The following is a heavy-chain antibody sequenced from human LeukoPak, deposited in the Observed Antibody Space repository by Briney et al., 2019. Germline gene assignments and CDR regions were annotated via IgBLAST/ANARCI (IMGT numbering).Heavy chain of an antibody. CDR3: ATDSSSSSYY. CDR2: IKSKTDGGTT. Sequence: RGSLRLSCAASGFSFSNAWMSWVRQAPGKGLEWVGRIKSKTDGGTTEYAAPVKGRLNISRDDSKNTLYLQMNSLKTEDTAVYYCATDSSSSSYYWGQGTLVTVSS. V-gene: IGHV3-15*01. J-gene: IGHJ4*02. D-gene: IGHD6-6*01. CDR1: GFSFSNAW.